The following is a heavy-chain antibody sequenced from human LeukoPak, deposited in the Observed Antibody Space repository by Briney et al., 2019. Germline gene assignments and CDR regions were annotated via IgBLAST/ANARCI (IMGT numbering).Heavy chain of an antibody. CDR3: ARGIYCSGGSCYINLNAFDI. D-gene: IGHD2-15*01. CDR2: IYPGGSDT. V-gene: IGHV5-51*01. Sequence: GESLKSSSWGAGYSFISYRIGCWRRMPAEGLEGMGGIYPGGSDTNYSPSFQSQVTISADKSISTAYLQWSSLKASDTAMYYCARGIYCSGGSCYINLNAFDIWGQGTMVTVSS. CDR1: GYSFISYR. J-gene: IGHJ3*02.